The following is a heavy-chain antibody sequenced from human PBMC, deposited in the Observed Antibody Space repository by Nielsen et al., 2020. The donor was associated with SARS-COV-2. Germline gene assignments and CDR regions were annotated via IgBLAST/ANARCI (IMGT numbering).Heavy chain of an antibody. CDR3: ARDQYSSGWISRGDAFDI. CDR1: GGTFSSYA. Sequence: SVKVSCKASGGTFSSYAISWVRQAPGQGLEWMGGIIPIFGTANYAQKFQGRVTITADESTSTAYMELSSLRSDDTAVYYCARDQYSSGWISRGDAFDIWGQGTMVTVSS. D-gene: IGHD6-19*01. CDR2: IIPIFGTA. J-gene: IGHJ3*02. V-gene: IGHV1-69*13.